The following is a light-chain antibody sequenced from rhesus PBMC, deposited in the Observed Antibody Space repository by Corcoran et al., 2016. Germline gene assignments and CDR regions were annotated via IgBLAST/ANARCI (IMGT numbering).Light chain of an antibody. V-gene: IGKV1-74*01. Sequence: DIQMTQSPSSLSASVGDRVTITCRASENVKNYLNWYQQKPGKAPKLLIYKASSLQSGVPSRFLGSGSGTDFTLTISSLQPEDFATYYCQQYNSAPWTFGQGTKVEI. CDR1: ENVKNY. J-gene: IGKJ1*01. CDR2: KAS. CDR3: QQYNSAPWT.